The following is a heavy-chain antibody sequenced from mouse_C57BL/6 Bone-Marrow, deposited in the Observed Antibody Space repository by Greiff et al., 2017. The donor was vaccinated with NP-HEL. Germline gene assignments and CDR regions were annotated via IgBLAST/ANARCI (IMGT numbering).Heavy chain of an antibody. Sequence: VKLQESGAELVRPGASVTLSCKASGYTFTDYEMHWVKQTPVHGLEWIGAIDPETGGTAYNQKFKGKAILTADKSSSTAYMELRSLTSEDSAVYYCTRGEDYWGQGTTLTVSS. CDR3: TRGEDY. CDR2: IDPETGGT. CDR1: GYTFTDYE. V-gene: IGHV1-15*01. J-gene: IGHJ2*01.